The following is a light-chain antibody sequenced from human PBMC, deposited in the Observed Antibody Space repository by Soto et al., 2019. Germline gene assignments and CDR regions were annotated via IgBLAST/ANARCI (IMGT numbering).Light chain of an antibody. CDR2: GNN. J-gene: IGLJ3*02. CDR3: QSYDSSLSGGV. CDR1: SSNIGAAYD. Sequence: QSVLTQPPSVSGAPGQKVTISCTRSSSNIGAAYDVHWYQHLPGTAPKLLIYGNNNRPSGVPDRFSGSKSGTSASLASTGRQAEDEADYYCQSYDSSLSGGVFGGGTKLTVL. V-gene: IGLV1-40*01.